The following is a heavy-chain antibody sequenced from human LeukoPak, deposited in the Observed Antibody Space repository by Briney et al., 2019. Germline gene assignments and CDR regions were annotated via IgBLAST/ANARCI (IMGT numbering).Heavy chain of an antibody. CDR1: GFTFTSSA. V-gene: IGHV1-58*01. D-gene: IGHD5-18*01. J-gene: IGHJ4*02. CDR3: AADSGVTAMETLFDY. CDR2: IVVGSGNT. Sequence: SVKVSFKASGFTFTSSAVQWVRQARGQRLEWIGWIVVGSGNTNYAQKFQERVTITRDMSTSTAYMELSSLRSEDTAVYYCAADSGVTAMETLFDYWGQGTLVTVSS.